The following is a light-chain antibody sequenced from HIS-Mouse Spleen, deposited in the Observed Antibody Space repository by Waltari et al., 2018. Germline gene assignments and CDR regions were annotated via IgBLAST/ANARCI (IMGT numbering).Light chain of an antibody. CDR2: KAS. Sequence: DIQMTQSPSTLSASVGDRVTITCRASQSISSWLAWYQQKPGKAPKLLISKASSLESGVPSRFSGSGSGTEFTLTISSLQPDDFATYYCQQYNSYSKLTFGGGTKVEIK. CDR3: QQYNSYSKLT. V-gene: IGKV1-5*03. J-gene: IGKJ4*01. CDR1: QSISSW.